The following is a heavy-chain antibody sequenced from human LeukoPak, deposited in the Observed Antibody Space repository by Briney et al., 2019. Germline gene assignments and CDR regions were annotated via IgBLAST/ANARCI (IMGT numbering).Heavy chain of an antibody. V-gene: IGHV4-34*01. CDR1: GGSISGYY. CDR2: INNSGST. CDR3: SRGLRSSSWYGGGYFDY. D-gene: IGHD6-13*01. Sequence: SETLSLTCAVYGGSISGYYWSWIRQPPRQGLEWIGKINNSGSTNSNPSLNSRVTISVDTSKTPFSLTLNSMTAAAPATYFCSRGLRSSSWYGGGYFDYWGQGTLVTVPS. J-gene: IGHJ4*02.